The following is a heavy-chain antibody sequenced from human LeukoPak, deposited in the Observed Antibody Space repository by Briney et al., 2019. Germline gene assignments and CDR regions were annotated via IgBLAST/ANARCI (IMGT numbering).Heavy chain of an antibody. CDR3: ARLGGRELPFNWFDP. Sequence: GESLKISCKGSGYSFTSYWIGWVRQMPGKGLEWMGIIYPGDSDTRYSPSFQGQVTISADKSISTAYLQWSSLKASDTAMYYCARLGGRELPFNWFDPWGQGSLVTVSS. J-gene: IGHJ5*02. CDR1: GYSFTSYW. V-gene: IGHV5-51*01. D-gene: IGHD1-26*01. CDR2: IYPGDSDT.